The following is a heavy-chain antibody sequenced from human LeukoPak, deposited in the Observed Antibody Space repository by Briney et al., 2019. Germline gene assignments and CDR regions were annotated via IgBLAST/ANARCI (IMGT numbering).Heavy chain of an antibody. V-gene: IGHV3-30*02. Sequence: PGGSLRLSCAASGFTFSSYGIHWVRQAPGKGLEWVAFIRYDGSKKYYADSVKGRLTISRDNSKNTLYLQMNSLRAEDTAVYHCAKVFRAYYYDSSRWHDAFDIWGQGTMVTVSS. CDR2: IRYDGSKK. J-gene: IGHJ3*02. D-gene: IGHD3-22*01. CDR1: GFTFSSYG. CDR3: AKVFRAYYYDSSRWHDAFDI.